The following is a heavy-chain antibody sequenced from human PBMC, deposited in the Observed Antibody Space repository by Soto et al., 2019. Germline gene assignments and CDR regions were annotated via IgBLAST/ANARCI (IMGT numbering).Heavy chain of an antibody. J-gene: IGHJ5*02. CDR2: INHSGST. CDR3: ARLNGREENWFDP. V-gene: IGHV4-34*01. Sequence: PSETLSLTCAVYGGSFSGYYWSWIRQPPGKGLEWIGEINHSGSTNYNPSLKSRVTISVDTSKNQFSLKLSFVTAADTAVYYCARLNGREENWFDPWGQGTLVTV. CDR1: GGSFSGYY.